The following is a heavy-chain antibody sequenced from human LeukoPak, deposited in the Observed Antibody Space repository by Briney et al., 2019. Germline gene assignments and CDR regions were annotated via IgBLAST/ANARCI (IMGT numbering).Heavy chain of an antibody. CDR2: IYHNGNT. V-gene: IGHV4-39*07. D-gene: IGHD1-26*01. Sequence: PSETLSLTCTVSGGSINSGSYYWDWIRQPPGKGLEWIGAIYHNGNTYYNPSLKSRVTISVDTSKNQLSLKLSSVTAADTAVYYCARPVGATHDAFDIWGQGTMVTVSS. CDR1: GGSINSGSYY. CDR3: ARPVGATHDAFDI. J-gene: IGHJ3*02.